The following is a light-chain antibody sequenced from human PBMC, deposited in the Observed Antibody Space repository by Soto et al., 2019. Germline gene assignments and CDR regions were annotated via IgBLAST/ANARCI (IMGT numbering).Light chain of an antibody. CDR3: KHFGSSSWT. V-gene: IGKV3-20*01. Sequence: EIVLTQSPGTLSLSPGERATLSCRASQSVRSNDLAWYQQKPGQAPRLVMYGASSRATGIPDRFSGSGSGKDFTLTISRLEPEDFAVYYCKHFGSSSWTSGQGPKWEIK. CDR2: GAS. CDR1: QSVRSND. J-gene: IGKJ1*01.